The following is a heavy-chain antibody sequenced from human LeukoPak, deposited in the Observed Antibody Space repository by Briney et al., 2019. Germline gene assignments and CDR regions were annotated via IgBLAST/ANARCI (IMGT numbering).Heavy chain of an antibody. D-gene: IGHD6-6*01. V-gene: IGHV1-8*01. CDR2: MSPTSGNT. CDR1: GYSFTTFH. CDR3: ARSLAGRTYYYYMDA. Sequence: GASVKVSCKASGYSFTTFHINWVRQAAGQGLEWMGWMSPTSGNTGYAEKLQGRVSMTRNTSIDTAYMELSSLKSEDTAVYYCARSLAGRTYYYYMDAWGSGTTVTVSS. J-gene: IGHJ6*03.